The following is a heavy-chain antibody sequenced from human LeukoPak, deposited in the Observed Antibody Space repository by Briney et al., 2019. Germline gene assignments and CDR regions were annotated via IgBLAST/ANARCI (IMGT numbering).Heavy chain of an antibody. CDR1: GFTFSSYS. Sequence: GGSLRLSCVVSGFTFSSYSMNWVRQAPGKGLEWAACISVSSSYIYYADSVKGRFIISRDDAKNSLYLQMNSLRAEDTAVYYCASVWGRTTAGTIDDWGQGTLVTVSS. D-gene: IGHD6-13*01. V-gene: IGHV3-21*01. CDR2: ISVSSSYI. J-gene: IGHJ4*02. CDR3: ASVWGRTTAGTIDD.